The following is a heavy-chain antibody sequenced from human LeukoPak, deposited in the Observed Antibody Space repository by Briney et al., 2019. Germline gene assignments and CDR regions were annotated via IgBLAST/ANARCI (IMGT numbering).Heavy chain of an antibody. CDR1: GFTFGSYA. D-gene: IGHD3-22*01. CDR3: AKAPRNYYDSSGYYYGPYYFDY. J-gene: IGHJ4*02. CDR2: ISGRGGST. V-gene: IGHV3-23*01. Sequence: GGSLRLSCAASGFTFGSYAMSWVRQAPGKGLEWVSYISGRGGSTFYADSVKGRLTISRDNSKNTLYLQMNSLRAEDTAVYYCAKAPRNYYDSSGYYYGPYYFDYWGQGTLVTVSS.